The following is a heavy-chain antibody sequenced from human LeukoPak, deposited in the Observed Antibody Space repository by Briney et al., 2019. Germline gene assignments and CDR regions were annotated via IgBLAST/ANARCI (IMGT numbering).Heavy chain of an antibody. CDR1: GGSISSGGYY. Sequence: SQTLSLTCTVSGGSISSGGYYWSWIRQPPGKGLEWIGYIYHSGSTYYNPSLKSRVTISVDRSKNQFSLKLSSVTAADTAVYYCARGLQPNAFDIWGQGTMVTVSS. CDR2: IYHSGST. D-gene: IGHD4-11*01. V-gene: IGHV4-30-2*01. J-gene: IGHJ3*02. CDR3: ARGLQPNAFDI.